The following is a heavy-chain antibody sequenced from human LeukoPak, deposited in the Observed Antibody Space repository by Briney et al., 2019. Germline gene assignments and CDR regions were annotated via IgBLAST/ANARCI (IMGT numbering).Heavy chain of an antibody. D-gene: IGHD3-10*01. Sequence: PGGSLRLSCAASGFTFSSYWMSWVRQAPGKGLEWVANIKQDGSEKYYVDSVKGRFTISRHNAKNSLYLQMNSLRAEDTAVYYCAKAGGSGSYYAYYYYYMDVWGKGTTVTISS. V-gene: IGHV3-7*03. CDR2: IKQDGSEK. CDR3: AKAGGSGSYYAYYYYYMDV. J-gene: IGHJ6*03. CDR1: GFTFSSYW.